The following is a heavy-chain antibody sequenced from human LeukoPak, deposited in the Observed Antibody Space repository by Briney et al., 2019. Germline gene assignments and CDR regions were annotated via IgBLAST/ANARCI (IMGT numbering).Heavy chain of an antibody. Sequence: PGGSLRLSCAASGFTFSSYGMHWVRQAPGKGLEYVSAISSNGGSTYYANSVKGRFTISRDNSKNTLYLQMGSLRAEDMAVYYCAREGEMATIRGPLYYFDYWGQGTLATVSS. CDR1: GFTFSSYG. D-gene: IGHD5-24*01. J-gene: IGHJ4*02. V-gene: IGHV3-64*01. CDR3: AREGEMATIRGPLYYFDY. CDR2: ISSNGGST.